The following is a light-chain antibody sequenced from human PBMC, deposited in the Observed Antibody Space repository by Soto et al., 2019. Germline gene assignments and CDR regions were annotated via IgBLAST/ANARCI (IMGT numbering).Light chain of an antibody. CDR1: QSVSSSF. CDR2: GAS. Sequence: ESVLTQSPGTLSLSPGERATLSCRASQSVSSSFLAWYQLKPGQAPRLLIYGASSRATGIPDRFSGSGSGTDFTLTISRLEPEGFAVYYCQQYDSSPWTFGQGTKGEIK. J-gene: IGKJ1*01. CDR3: QQYDSSPWT. V-gene: IGKV3-20*01.